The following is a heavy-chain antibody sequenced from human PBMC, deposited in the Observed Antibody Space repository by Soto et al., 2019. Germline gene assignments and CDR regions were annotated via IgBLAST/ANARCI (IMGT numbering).Heavy chain of an antibody. J-gene: IGHJ1*01. V-gene: IGHV3-9*01. Sequence: GGSLRLSCTVSGSTFEDFAMHWVRPAPGQGLEWVLGMNWNGDNKGSAESVLGRFTISIDNAEKSLYRVVNFLRPEDTALYFCAKDVASLGELWGYLQYWGQGTLVTVSS. D-gene: IGHD3-16*01. CDR2: MNWNGDNK. CDR1: GSTFEDFA. CDR3: AKDVASLGELWGYLQY.